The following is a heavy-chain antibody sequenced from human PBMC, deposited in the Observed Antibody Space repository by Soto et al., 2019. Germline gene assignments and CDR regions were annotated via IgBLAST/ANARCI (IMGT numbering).Heavy chain of an antibody. D-gene: IGHD3-16*02. CDR3: AKDRYDYIWGSYRYSDYFDY. Sequence: GGSLRLSCAASGFTFSSYAMSWVRQAPGKGLEWVSAISGSGGSTYYAESVKGRFTISRDNSKNTLYLQMNSLRAEDTAVYYCAKDRYDYIWGSYRYSDYFDYWGQGTLVTVS. CDR1: GFTFSSYA. CDR2: ISGSGGST. J-gene: IGHJ4*02. V-gene: IGHV3-23*01.